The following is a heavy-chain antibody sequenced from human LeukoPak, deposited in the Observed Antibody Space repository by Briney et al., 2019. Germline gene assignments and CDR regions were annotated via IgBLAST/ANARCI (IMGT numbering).Heavy chain of an antibody. CDR2: FYSSTRT. CDR3: ARCMSELDYGDYAYYYHMDV. V-gene: IGHV4-61*09. Sequence: PSQTLSLTCTVSGDSLTSGSRYWSWIRQPAGKGLEWIGHFYSSTRTTYNPSLESRVTISGDTAKNQFSLKLDSVTAADTAVYFCARCMSELDYGDYAYYYHMDVWGKGITVTVSS. J-gene: IGHJ6*04. CDR1: GDSLTSGSRY. D-gene: IGHD4-17*01.